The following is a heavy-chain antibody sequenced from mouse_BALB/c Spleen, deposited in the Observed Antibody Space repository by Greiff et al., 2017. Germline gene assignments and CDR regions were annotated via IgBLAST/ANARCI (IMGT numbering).Heavy chain of an antibody. CDR2: ISTYYGDA. V-gene: IGHV1S137*01. CDR1: GYTFTDYA. J-gene: IGHJ4*01. CDR3: ARGDYYGSSYAMDY. D-gene: IGHD1-1*01. Sequence: QVQLQQSGAELVRPGVSVKISCKGSGYTFTDYAMHWVKQSHAKSLEWIGVISTYYGDASYNQKFKGKATMTVDKSSSTAYMELARLTSEDSAIYYCARGDYYGSSYAMDYWGQGTSVTVSS.